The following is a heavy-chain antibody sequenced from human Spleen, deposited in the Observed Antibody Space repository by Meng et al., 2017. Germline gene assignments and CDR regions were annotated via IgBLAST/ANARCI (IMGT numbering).Heavy chain of an antibody. V-gene: IGHV4-61*01. J-gene: IGHJ6*02. D-gene: IGHD4-17*01. CDR3: ARVRVTKKIYYYYGMDV. CDR2: IYYSGGT. CDR1: GGSVSSGSYY. Sequence: GSLRLSCTVSGGSVSSGSYYWSWIRQPPGKGLEWIGYIYYSGGTNYNPSLKSRVTISVDTSKNQFSLKLSSVTAADTAVYYCARVRVTKKIYYYYGMDVWGQGTTVTVSS.